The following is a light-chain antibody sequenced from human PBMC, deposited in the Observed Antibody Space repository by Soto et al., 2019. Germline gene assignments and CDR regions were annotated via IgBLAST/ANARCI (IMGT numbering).Light chain of an antibody. V-gene: IGKV1-33*01. CDR3: QNYDNVPPFT. CDR1: QDISDY. Sequence: DIQMTQSPSSLSASIEDRVTITCQASQDISDYLNWYQQKPGRAPNLLIYRASNLETGVPSRFSGSGSGTHFTLPISSLQPEDFATYYCQNYDNVPPFTFGPGTQVEVK. CDR2: RAS. J-gene: IGKJ3*01.